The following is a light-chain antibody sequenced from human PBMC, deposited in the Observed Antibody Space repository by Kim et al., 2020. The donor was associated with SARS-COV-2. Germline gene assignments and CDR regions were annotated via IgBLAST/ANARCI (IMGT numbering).Light chain of an antibody. CDR3: QAWDSTSSWV. J-gene: IGLJ3*02. V-gene: IGLV3-1*01. CDR1: RLGDKY. Sequence: SYELAQPPSVSVSPGQTASITCSGDRLGDKYTSWYQQKSGQPPILVIYQDTKRPSGIPERFSGSNSGNTATLTISGAQAMDEADYYCQAWDSTSSWVFGGGTQLTVL. CDR2: QDT.